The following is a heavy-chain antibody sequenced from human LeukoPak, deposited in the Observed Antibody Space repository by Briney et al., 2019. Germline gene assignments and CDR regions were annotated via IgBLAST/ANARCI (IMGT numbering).Heavy chain of an antibody. CDR1: GFTFSTHD. CDR3: AKPSGSGVDY. CDR2: IRYNGSHE. D-gene: IGHD1-26*01. Sequence: GGPLTLSCAASGFTFSTHDTHWARQAPPKGREWVAFIRYNGSHEYYADSVKGRFTISRDNSKNTLYLQMNSVRSEDTALYYCAKPSGSGVDYWGQGTRVTVSS. V-gene: IGHV3-30*02. J-gene: IGHJ4*01.